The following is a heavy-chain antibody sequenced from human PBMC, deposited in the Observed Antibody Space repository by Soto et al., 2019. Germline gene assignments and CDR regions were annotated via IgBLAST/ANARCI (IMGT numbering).Heavy chain of an antibody. CDR1: GGSISSYY. D-gene: IGHD2-2*01. Sequence: SETLSLTCTVSGGSISSYYWSWIRQPPGKGLEWIGYIYYSGSTNYNPSLKSRVTISVDTSKNQFSLKLSSVTAADTAVYYCARATTDYCSSTSCYHGDYYYYGMDVWGQGTTVTVSS. CDR3: ARATTDYCSSTSCYHGDYYYYGMDV. V-gene: IGHV4-59*01. J-gene: IGHJ6*02. CDR2: IYYSGST.